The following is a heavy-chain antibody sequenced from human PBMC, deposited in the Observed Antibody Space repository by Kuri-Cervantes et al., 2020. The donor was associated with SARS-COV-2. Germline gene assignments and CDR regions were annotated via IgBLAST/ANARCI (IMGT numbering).Heavy chain of an antibody. CDR1: GGTFSSYA. V-gene: IGHV1-69*06. D-gene: IGHD1-14*01. CDR2: IIPIFGTA. J-gene: IGHJ3*02. CDR3: ARDLQRGTFDI. Sequence: SVNVSCKASGGTFSSYAISWVRQAPGQGLEWMGGIIPIFGTANYAQKFQGRVTITADKSTSTAYMELSSLRSEDTAVYYCARDLQRGTFDIWGQGTMVTVSS.